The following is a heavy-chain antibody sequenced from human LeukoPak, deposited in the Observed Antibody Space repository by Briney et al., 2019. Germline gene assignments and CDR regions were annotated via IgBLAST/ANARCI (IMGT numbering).Heavy chain of an antibody. CDR3: AKGWSTDWSNWFDH. CDR1: GFTCSNYG. J-gene: IGHJ5*02. V-gene: IGHV3-30*02. D-gene: IGHD3-3*01. CDR2: MRYGESHT. Sequence: GGSLRLSCAAPGFTCSNYGIHWLPQVPGRGLVGLAFMRYGESHTQYTHYVKGRFTITRDNSKNTLYLQMNSLRGDDTSIYYYAKGWSTDWSNWFDHWGQGTLVTVSS.